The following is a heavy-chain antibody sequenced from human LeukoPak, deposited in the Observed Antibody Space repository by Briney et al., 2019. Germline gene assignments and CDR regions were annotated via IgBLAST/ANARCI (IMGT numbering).Heavy chain of an antibody. V-gene: IGHV5-51*01. CDR2: IYPGDSDT. Sequence: GGSLQISCQGSGSHFTSYWIGWVRQLPGKGLDWMGIIYPGDSDTRSNPSFQGQVTISADKSISTAYLQWSSLKASDTAMYYCARLLGGFGELFPFDYWGQGTLVTVSS. J-gene: IGHJ4*02. CDR1: GSHFTSYW. CDR3: ARLLGGFGELFPFDY. D-gene: IGHD3-10*01.